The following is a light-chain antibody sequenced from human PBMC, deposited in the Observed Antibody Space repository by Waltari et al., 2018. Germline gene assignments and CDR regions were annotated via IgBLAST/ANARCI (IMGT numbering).Light chain of an antibody. Sequence: SCRASQSVTNYLAWYQQKPGQAPRLLIYDTSNRATGIPARFTGSGFGTDSTLTISSLEPEDFAVYYCQQRRSWPLSFGGGTKVEIK. V-gene: IGKV3-11*01. CDR1: QSVTNY. CDR3: QQRRSWPLS. CDR2: DTS. J-gene: IGKJ4*01.